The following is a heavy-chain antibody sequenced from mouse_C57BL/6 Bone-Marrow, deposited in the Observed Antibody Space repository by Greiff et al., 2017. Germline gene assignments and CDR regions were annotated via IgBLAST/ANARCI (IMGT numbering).Heavy chain of an antibody. CDR2: IWSGGST. D-gene: IGHD2-2*01. CDR3: ARKSTMVTTGMDYYAMDY. Sequence: QVQLQPSGPGLVQPSQSLSITCTVSGFSLTSYGVHWVRQSPGKGLEWLGVIWSGGSTDYNAAFISRLSISKDNSKSQVFFKMNSLQADDTAIYYCARKSTMVTTGMDYYAMDYWGQGTSVTVSS. CDR1: GFSLTSYG. V-gene: IGHV2-2*01. J-gene: IGHJ4*01.